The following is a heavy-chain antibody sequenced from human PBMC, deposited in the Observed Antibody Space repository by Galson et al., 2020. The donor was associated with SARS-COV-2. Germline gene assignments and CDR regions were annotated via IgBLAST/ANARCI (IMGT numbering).Heavy chain of an antibody. Sequence: SVKVSCKASGGTFSSYAISWVRQAPGQGLEWMGGIIPILGIANYAQKFQGRVTITADKSTSTAYMELSSLRSEDTAVYYCARASLLWFGELLFSYYYYYMDVWGKGTTVTVSS. V-gene: IGHV1-69*10. CDR2: IIPILGIA. CDR3: ARASLLWFGELLFSYYYYYMDV. CDR1: GGTFSSYA. D-gene: IGHD3-10*01. J-gene: IGHJ6*03.